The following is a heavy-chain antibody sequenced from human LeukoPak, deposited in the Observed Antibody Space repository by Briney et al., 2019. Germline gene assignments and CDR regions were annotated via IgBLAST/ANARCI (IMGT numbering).Heavy chain of an antibody. CDR2: ISGSGGST. CDR1: GFTFSSYA. Sequence: PGGSLRLSCAASGFTFSSYAMSWVRQAPGKGLEWVSAISGSGGSTYYADSVKGRFTISRDNSKNTLYLQMNSLRAEDTAVYYCAKVKNCGSGSYYLYFDYWGQGTLVTVSS. J-gene: IGHJ4*02. D-gene: IGHD3-10*01. V-gene: IGHV3-23*01. CDR3: AKVKNCGSGSYYLYFDY.